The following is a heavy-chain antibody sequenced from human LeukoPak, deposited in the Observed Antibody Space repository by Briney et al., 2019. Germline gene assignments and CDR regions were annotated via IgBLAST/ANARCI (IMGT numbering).Heavy chain of an antibody. J-gene: IGHJ4*02. V-gene: IGHV4-59*08. CDR3: ARYGDYFDY. CDR1: GGSITSYY. CDR2: IYYSGNT. D-gene: IGHD4-17*01. Sequence: SETLSLTCTVSGGSITSYYWSWIRQPPGKGRQWIGYIYYSGNTNYNPSLKSRVTISVDTSKHQFSLKLTSVTAADTAVYYCARYGDYFDYWGQGTLVTVSS.